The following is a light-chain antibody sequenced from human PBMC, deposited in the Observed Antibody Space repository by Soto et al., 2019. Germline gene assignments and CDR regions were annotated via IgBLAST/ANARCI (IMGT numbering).Light chain of an antibody. V-gene: IGKV1-33*01. CDR1: QDISNY. J-gene: IGKJ5*01. CDR2: DAS. Sequence: DLQMTQSPSSVSASLGDSVSIXXQASQDISNYLNWYQQKPGKAPKVXIYDASNLETGVPSRFSGSGSGTDFTFTISSLQPEDIATYYCQQYDSLPITFGHGTRLEIK. CDR3: QQYDSLPIT.